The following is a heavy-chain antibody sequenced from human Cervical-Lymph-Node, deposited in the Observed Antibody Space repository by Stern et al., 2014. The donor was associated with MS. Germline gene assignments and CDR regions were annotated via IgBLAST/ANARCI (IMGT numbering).Heavy chain of an antibody. Sequence: QVQLVQSGGGVVQTGRSLRLSCAASGFTFSTYAMYWVRQAPGKGLEWVAVISYAGNDKYNADFVKGRFTISRDNSKNRLYLQMNSLSAEDTAVYYCARDFYYGMDVWGQGTTVTVSS. J-gene: IGHJ6*02. CDR2: ISYAGNDK. V-gene: IGHV3-30*04. CDR3: ARDFYYGMDV. CDR1: GFTFSTYA.